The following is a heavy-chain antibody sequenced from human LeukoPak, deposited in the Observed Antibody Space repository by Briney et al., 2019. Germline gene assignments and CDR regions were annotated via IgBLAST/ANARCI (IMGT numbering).Heavy chain of an antibody. D-gene: IGHD1-7*01. CDR2: IDDDSRPI. CDR1: GFTFSSYS. J-gene: IGHJ4*02. V-gene: IGHV3-48*01. Sequence: GGSLRLSCAASGFTFSSYSLNWVRQAPGKGLEWLSYIDDDSRPIYYADSARGRFTISRDNAKNSLFLQMSSLRAEDTAVYYCARGGTRDGNYFDYWGQGTLVTVSS. CDR3: ARGGTRDGNYFDY.